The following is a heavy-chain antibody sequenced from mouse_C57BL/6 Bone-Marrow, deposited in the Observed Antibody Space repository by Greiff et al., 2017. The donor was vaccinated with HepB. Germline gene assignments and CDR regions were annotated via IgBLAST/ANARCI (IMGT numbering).Heavy chain of an antibody. CDR3: ARHGQLRNYAMDY. CDR1: GFTFSDYG. D-gene: IGHD3-2*02. CDR2: ISNLAYSI. Sequence: EVKLVESGGGLVQPGGSLKLSCAASGFTFSDYGMAWVRQAPRKGPEWVAFISNLAYSIYYADTVTGRFTITRENAKNTLYLEMSSLRSEDTAMYYCARHGQLRNYAMDYWGQGTSVTFSS. J-gene: IGHJ4*01. V-gene: IGHV5-15*01.